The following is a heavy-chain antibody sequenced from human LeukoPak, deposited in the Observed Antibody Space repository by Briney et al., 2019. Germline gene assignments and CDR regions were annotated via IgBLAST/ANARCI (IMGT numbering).Heavy chain of an antibody. Sequence: GGSLRLSCAASGFTISSNYMNWVRQAPGKGLEWVSIIHNNGDTYYADSVKGRFTISRHNSKNTLYLEMNSLRPEDTAVYYCARGPYYYDSTGHHEGFDYWGQGTLVTVSS. CDR1: GFTISSNY. V-gene: IGHV3-53*04. CDR3: ARGPYYYDSTGHHEGFDY. D-gene: IGHD3-22*01. CDR2: IHNNGDT. J-gene: IGHJ4*02.